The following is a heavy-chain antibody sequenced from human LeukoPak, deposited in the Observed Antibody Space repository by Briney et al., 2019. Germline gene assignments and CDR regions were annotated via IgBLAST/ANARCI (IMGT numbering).Heavy chain of an antibody. Sequence: ASVKVSCKTSGYSFILYGISWVRQAPGQGLEWMGWINPNSGGTNYAQKFQGRVTMTRDTSISTAYMELSRLRSDDTAVYYCARGERYYDSSGYPVGDYWGQGTLVTVSS. V-gene: IGHV1-2*02. D-gene: IGHD3-22*01. J-gene: IGHJ4*02. CDR1: GYSFILYG. CDR3: ARGERYYDSSGYPVGDY. CDR2: INPNSGGT.